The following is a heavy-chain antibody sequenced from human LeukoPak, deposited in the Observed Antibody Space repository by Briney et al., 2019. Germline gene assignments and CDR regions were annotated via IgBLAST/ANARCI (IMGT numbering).Heavy chain of an antibody. D-gene: IGHD1-26*01. CDR2: IYYSGST. V-gene: IGHV4-59*01. J-gene: IGHJ4*02. CDR1: GGSISSYY. CDR3: ARERMGVLDY. Sequence: SETLSLTCTVSGGSISSYYWSWIRQPPGKGLEWIGYIYYSGSTNYNPSLKSRVTISVDTSKNQFSLKLSSVTAADTAVYYCARERMGVLDYWGQGTLVTVSS.